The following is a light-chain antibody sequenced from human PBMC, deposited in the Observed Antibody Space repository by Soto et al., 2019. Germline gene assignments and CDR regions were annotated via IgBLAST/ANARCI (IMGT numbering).Light chain of an antibody. CDR1: ESIRTW. J-gene: IGKJ1*01. CDR3: QQYNSYPST. V-gene: IGKV1-5*01. CDR2: DAS. Sequence: IHMTQSPSTLSASVGDRVTITCRASESIRTWLAWYQHKPGKAPKFLIYDASSLESGVPSRFSGSGSGTEFTLSISSLQPDDFATYYCQQYNSYPSTFGQGTKVDIK.